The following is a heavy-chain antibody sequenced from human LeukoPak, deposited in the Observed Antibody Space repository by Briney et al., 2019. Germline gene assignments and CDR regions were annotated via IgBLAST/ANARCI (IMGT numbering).Heavy chain of an antibody. CDR1: GFTFNSYA. J-gene: IGHJ4*02. Sequence: GGSLRLSCVASGFTFNSYAMHWVRQVPGKGLEWVAIVLGDGRNRYYADSVQGRFTISRDNSKNTLYLQMNSLRAEDTAVYYCAKELDDYYFDYWGQGTLVTVSS. D-gene: IGHD3-16*01. CDR3: AKELDDYYFDY. V-gene: IGHV3-30-3*01. CDR2: VLGDGRNR.